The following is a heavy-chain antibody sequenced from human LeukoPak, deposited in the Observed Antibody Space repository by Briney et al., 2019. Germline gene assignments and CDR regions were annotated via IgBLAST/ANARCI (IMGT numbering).Heavy chain of an antibody. J-gene: IGHJ4*02. CDR3: ASSGWYRGY. Sequence: SEALSLTCAVYGGSFRGYYWSWIRQPPGKGLEWIGEINHSGSTTYNPSLKSRVTISVDTSKNQFSLKVTSVTAADTAVYYCASSGWYRGYWGQGTLVTVSS. CDR2: INHSGST. CDR1: GGSFRGYY. D-gene: IGHD6-19*01. V-gene: IGHV4-34*01.